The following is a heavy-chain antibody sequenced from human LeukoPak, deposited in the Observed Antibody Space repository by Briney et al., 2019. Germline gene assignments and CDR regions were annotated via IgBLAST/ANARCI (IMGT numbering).Heavy chain of an antibody. J-gene: IGHJ4*02. D-gene: IGHD3-22*01. V-gene: IGHV4-34*01. Sequence: PSQTLSLTCAVYGGSFSGYYWSWIRQPPGKGLEWIGEINHSGSTNYNPSLKSRVTISVDTSKNQFSLKLSSVTAADTAVYYCARNSYYDSNKVMDYWGQGALVTVSS. CDR1: GGSFSGYY. CDR3: ARNSYYDSNKVMDY. CDR2: INHSGST.